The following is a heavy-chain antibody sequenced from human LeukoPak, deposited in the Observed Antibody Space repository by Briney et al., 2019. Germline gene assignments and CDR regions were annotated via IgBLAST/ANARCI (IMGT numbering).Heavy chain of an antibody. J-gene: IGHJ4*02. D-gene: IGHD2-2*01. CDR3: ARHTEFVPAALHNFDY. CDR2: IYFTGTT. V-gene: IGHV4-39*01. Sequence: NPSETLSLTCTVSSGSISSARHYWGWIRQPPGKGLEWIGSIYFTGTTYYNPSLRSRVTMSVDTSKNQFTLNLSSVTVADTAVYFCARHTEFVPAALHNFDYWGQGTLVTVSS. CDR1: SGSISSARHY.